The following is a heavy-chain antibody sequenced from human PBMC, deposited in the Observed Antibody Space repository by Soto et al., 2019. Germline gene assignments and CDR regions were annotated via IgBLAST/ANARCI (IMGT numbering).Heavy chain of an antibody. Sequence: QVHLQESGPGLGNPSQTLSLTCTVSGGSISSGGYYWSWLRQHPGKGLEWIGYTFYSGTTYYNPSLKSRPIISVDTSTNQFSLTLSSLTAADTAVYYCARVQPYDYGANSGWLDPWGQGTLVTVSS. CDR1: GGSISSGGYY. CDR3: ARVQPYDYGANSGWLDP. CDR2: TFYSGTT. J-gene: IGHJ5*02. D-gene: IGHD3-16*01. V-gene: IGHV4-31*03.